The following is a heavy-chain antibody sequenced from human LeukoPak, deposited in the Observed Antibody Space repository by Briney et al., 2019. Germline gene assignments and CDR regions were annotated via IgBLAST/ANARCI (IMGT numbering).Heavy chain of an antibody. J-gene: IGHJ6*03. CDR1: GFTFSSYG. CDR3: AKDSSVTNYYYYYMDV. CDR2: IRYDGSNK. D-gene: IGHD4-17*01. V-gene: IGHV3-30*02. Sequence: GGSLRLSCAASGFTFSSYGMHWVRQAPGKGLEWVAFIRYDGSNKYYADSVKGRFTISRDNSKNTLYLQMNSLRAEDTAVCYCAKDSSVTNYYYYYMDVWGKGTTVTISS.